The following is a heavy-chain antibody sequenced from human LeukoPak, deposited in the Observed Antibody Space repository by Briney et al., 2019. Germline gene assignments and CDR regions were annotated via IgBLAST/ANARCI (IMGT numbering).Heavy chain of an antibody. V-gene: IGHV3-48*01. D-gene: IGHD5-18*01. Sequence: HTGGSLRLSCAASGFTFSSYSMNWVRQAPGKGLEWISYISGSSTTINYADSVRGRFTISRDNSKNTLYLQMNSLRAEDTAVYYCAKVGIQLWYFDYWGQGTLVTVSS. CDR2: ISGSSTTI. CDR1: GFTFSSYS. CDR3: AKVGIQLWYFDY. J-gene: IGHJ4*02.